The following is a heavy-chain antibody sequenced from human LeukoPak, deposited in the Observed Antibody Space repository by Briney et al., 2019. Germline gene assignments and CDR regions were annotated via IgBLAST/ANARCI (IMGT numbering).Heavy chain of an antibody. J-gene: IGHJ4*02. CDR2: ISGSSHYT. Sequence: KPGGSRRLSCAAPGFTFSDPYTSWIGQAPGKGLEWVSYISGSSHYTNTADSVKGRFTISRDNAKNALYLQMNSLRTEDTAIYYCARVTLYGESALDYWGQGTLVTVSS. V-gene: IGHV3-11*06. CDR3: ARVTLYGESALDY. D-gene: IGHD4-17*01. CDR1: GFTFSDPY.